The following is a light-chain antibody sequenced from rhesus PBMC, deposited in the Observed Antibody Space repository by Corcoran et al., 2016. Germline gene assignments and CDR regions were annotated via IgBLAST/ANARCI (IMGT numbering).Light chain of an antibody. J-gene: IGKJ1*01. CDR3: YHRSSGWT. V-gene: IGKV3-10*01. CDR2: DAS. CDR1: QSVSSY. Sequence: QVILTQSPATLSLSPGERATLSCRASQSVSSYLAWYQQKPAQVPRLLILDASSRATGIPDRFSGSGSGTDFTLTISSLEPEDVGVYRCYHRSSGWTFGQGTKVEIK.